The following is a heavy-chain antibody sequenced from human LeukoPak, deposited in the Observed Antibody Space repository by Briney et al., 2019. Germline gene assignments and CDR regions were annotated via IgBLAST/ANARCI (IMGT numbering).Heavy chain of an antibody. Sequence: SVKVSCKASGGTFSSYAISWVRQAPGQGLEWMGGIIPIFGTANYAQKFQGRVTITADESTSTAYMELSSLRSEDTAVYYCARPYYYDSSGYRNWYFDLWGHGTLVTVSS. CDR2: IIPIFGTA. CDR3: ARPYYYDSSGYRNWYFDL. D-gene: IGHD3-22*01. J-gene: IGHJ2*01. CDR1: GGTFSSYA. V-gene: IGHV1-69*01.